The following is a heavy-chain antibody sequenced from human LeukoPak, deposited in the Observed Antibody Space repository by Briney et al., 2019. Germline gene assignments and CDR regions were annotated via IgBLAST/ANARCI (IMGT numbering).Heavy chain of an antibody. CDR1: GFTFSSYP. CDR3: ATSSGWYPKYFDY. CDR2: ISGSGGDT. V-gene: IGHV3-23*01. J-gene: IGHJ4*02. D-gene: IGHD6-19*01. Sequence: GGCLRLSCAASGFTFSSYPMSWVRQAPGKGLEWVSAISGSGGDTYYADSVKGRFTISRDNSKNTLYLQMNSLRAADTALYYCATSSGWYPKYFDYWGQGTLVTVSS.